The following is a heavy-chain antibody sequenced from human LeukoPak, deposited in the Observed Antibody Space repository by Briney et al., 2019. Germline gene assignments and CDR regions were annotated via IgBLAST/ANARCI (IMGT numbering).Heavy chain of an antibody. Sequence: GGSLRLSCAASGFTFSSYSMNWVRQAPGKGLEWVSYISSSSTIYYADSVKGRFTISRDNAKNSLYLQMNSLRAEDTAVYYCARDPGDAFDIWGQGTMVTVSS. CDR3: ARDPGDAFDI. CDR2: ISSSSTI. V-gene: IGHV3-48*01. CDR1: GFTFSSYS. J-gene: IGHJ3*02.